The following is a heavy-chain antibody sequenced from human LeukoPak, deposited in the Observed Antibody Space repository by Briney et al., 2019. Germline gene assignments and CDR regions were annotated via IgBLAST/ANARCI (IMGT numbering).Heavy chain of an antibody. D-gene: IGHD2-15*01. CDR3: ARLYCSGGACLFDH. J-gene: IGHJ4*02. CDR1: GGSISGYY. CDR2: MFTSGSA. Sequence: SETQSLTCSVSGGSISGYYWNWIRQPAGKGLEWIGRMFTSGSANYNPSLGSRVTMSTDTSKNHVSLKLSSVTAADTAVYYCARLYCSGGACLFDHWGQGTPVTVSS. V-gene: IGHV4-4*07.